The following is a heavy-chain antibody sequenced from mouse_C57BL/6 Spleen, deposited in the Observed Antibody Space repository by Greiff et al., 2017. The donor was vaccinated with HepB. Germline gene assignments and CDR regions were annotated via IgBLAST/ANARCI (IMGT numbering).Heavy chain of an antibody. CDR1: GYTFTSYW. CDR2: IHPNSGST. V-gene: IGHV1-64*01. J-gene: IGHJ4*01. Sequence: VQLQQSGAELVKPGASVKLSCKASGYTFTSYWMHWVKQRPGQGLEWIGMIHPNSGSTNYNEKFKSKATLTVDKSSSTAYMQLSSLTSEDSAVYYCAPDGTWAMDYWGQGTSVTVSS. D-gene: IGHD2-3*01. CDR3: APDGTWAMDY.